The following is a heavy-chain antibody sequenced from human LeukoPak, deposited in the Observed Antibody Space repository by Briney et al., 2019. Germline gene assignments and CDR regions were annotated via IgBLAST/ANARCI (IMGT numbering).Heavy chain of an antibody. Sequence: GGSLRLSCAASGFTFSSYSMNWVRQAPGKGLEWVSYISSSSSTIYYADSVKGRFTISRDNAKNSLYLQMNSLRAEDTAVYYCARDQGYSSGWYSVDYYYMDVWGKGTTVTVSS. CDR2: ISSSSSTI. CDR1: GFTFSSYS. D-gene: IGHD6-19*01. J-gene: IGHJ6*03. V-gene: IGHV3-48*04. CDR3: ARDQGYSSGWYSVDYYYMDV.